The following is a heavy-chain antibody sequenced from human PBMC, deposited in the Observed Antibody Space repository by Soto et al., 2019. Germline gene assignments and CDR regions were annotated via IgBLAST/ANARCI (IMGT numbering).Heavy chain of an antibody. CDR1: GFTFSSYW. CDR2: INSDGSST. V-gene: IGHV3-74*01. Sequence: GSLRLSCAASGFTFSSYWMHWVRQAPGKGLVWVSRINSDGSSTSYADSVKGRFTISRDNAKNTLYLQMNSLRAEDTAVYYCARVRGYSYPQPFEYWGQGTLVT. J-gene: IGHJ4*02. D-gene: IGHD5-18*01. CDR3: ARVRGYSYPQPFEY.